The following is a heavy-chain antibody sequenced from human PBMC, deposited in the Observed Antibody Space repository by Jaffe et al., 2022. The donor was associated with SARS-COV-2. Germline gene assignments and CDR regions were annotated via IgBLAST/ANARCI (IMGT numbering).Heavy chain of an antibody. CDR1: GFISGDHY. D-gene: IGHD3-22*01. J-gene: IGHJ6*03. Sequence: QVQLVESGGGLVKPGGSLRLSCAASGFISGDHYMSWIRQAPGKGLEWVSHISSSGGSTYYADSVKGRFTISRDNAKNSLHLQMNSLRAEDTALYYCARMGSSGHPRFYYYYYMDVWGKGTTVTVSS. V-gene: IGHV3-11*01. CDR3: ARMGSSGHPRFYYYYYMDV. CDR2: ISSSGGST.